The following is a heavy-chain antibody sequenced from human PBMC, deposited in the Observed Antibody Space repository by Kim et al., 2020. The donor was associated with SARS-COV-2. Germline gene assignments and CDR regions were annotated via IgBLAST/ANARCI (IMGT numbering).Heavy chain of an antibody. Sequence: ASVKVSCKASGYTFTSYDINWVRQATGQGLEWMGWMNPNSGNTGYAQKFQGRVTMTRNTSISTAYMELSSLRSEDTAVYYCARGSSRSPLAAALQIYYYYYGMDVWGQRTTVTVSS. J-gene: IGHJ6*02. CDR1: GYTFTSYD. CDR3: ARGSSRSPLAAALQIYYYYYGMDV. CDR2: MNPNSGNT. D-gene: IGHD6-13*01. V-gene: IGHV1-8*01.